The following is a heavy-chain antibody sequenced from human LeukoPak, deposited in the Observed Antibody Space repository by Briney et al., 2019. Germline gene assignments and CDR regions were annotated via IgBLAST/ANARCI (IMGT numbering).Heavy chain of an antibody. V-gene: IGHV4-59*01. Sequence: KPSETLSLTCIVSGGSISSYYWSWIRQPPGKGLEWIGYIYYSGSTNYNPSLKSRVTIPVDTSKNQFSLKLSSVTAADTAVYYCARDRLYCTNGVCYRYFDYWGQGTLVTVSS. D-gene: IGHD2-8*01. CDR2: IYYSGST. J-gene: IGHJ4*02. CDR3: ARDRLYCTNGVCYRYFDY. CDR1: GGSISSYY.